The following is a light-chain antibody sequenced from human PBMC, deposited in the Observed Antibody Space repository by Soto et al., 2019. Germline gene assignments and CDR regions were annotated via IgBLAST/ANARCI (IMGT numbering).Light chain of an antibody. Sequence: EIVLTQSPGTLSLSPGERATLSCRASQSVSSNYLAWYLQRPGQAPRLLIFGASYRAAGIPDRFSGSGSGTDFILTISRLEPEDFAVYYCQHYGSSPPEFTFGPGTKVDSK. V-gene: IGKV3-20*01. CDR2: GAS. CDR1: QSVSSNY. CDR3: QHYGSSPPEFT. J-gene: IGKJ3*01.